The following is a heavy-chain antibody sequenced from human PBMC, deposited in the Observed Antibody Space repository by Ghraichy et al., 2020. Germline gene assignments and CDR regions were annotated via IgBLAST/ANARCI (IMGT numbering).Heavy chain of an antibody. V-gene: IGHV3-30*18. J-gene: IGHJ3*01. CDR3: AKERLRMGASFDV. CDR1: GFYFSNFG. Sequence: GESLNICCAASGFYFSNFGIHWVRQAPGKGLEWVAVISYDGSNKYYVDSVKGRFTISRDNSKNTLFLQMNNLRTEDTAVYYCAKERLRMGASFDVWGQGTMVTVSS. CDR2: ISYDGSNK. D-gene: IGHD3-16*01.